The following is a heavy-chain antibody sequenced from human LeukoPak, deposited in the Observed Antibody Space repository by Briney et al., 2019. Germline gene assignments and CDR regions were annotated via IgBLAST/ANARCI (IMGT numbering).Heavy chain of an antibody. CDR2: INGDGRTT. CDR1: GFIFSTYT. J-gene: IGHJ4*02. Sequence: PGGSLRLSCSASGFIFSTYTMYWVRQAPGKGLEYVSVINGDGRTTYYIASVKGRFTISRDNSKNTLYLQMSSLRADDTAVYYCVGDQVDDTGYLRWGQGTRVTVSA. CDR3: VGDQVDDTGYLR. D-gene: IGHD5-12*01. V-gene: IGHV3-64D*06.